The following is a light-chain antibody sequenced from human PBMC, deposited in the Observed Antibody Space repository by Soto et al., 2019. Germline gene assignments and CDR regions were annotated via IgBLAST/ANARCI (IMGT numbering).Light chain of an antibody. CDR1: QSLLHSNGYNY. CDR3: MQALQTLWT. CDR2: LGS. J-gene: IGKJ1*01. V-gene: IGKV2-28*01. Sequence: EIVMTQSPLSLPVTPGGPASISCRSSQSLLHSNGYNYLDWYLQKPGQSPQLLIYLGSHRSSGVPDRFSGSGSGTDFTLKISRVEAEDVGVYYCMQALQTLWTFGQGPKVDIK.